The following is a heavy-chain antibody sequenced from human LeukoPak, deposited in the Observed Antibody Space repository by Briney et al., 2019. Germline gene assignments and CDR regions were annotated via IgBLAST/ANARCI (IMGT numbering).Heavy chain of an antibody. D-gene: IGHD3-22*01. Sequence: SETLSLTCTVSGGSISSYYWSWIRQPPGKGLEWIGSIYYSGSTYYNPSLKSRVTISVDTSKNQFSLKLSSVTAADTAVYYCARKYYYDSSGYVDYWGQGTLVTVSS. CDR2: IYYSGST. J-gene: IGHJ4*02. V-gene: IGHV4-59*05. CDR3: ARKYYYDSSGYVDY. CDR1: GGSISSYY.